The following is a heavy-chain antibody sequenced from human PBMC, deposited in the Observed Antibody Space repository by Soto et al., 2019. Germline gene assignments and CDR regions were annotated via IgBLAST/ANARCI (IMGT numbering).Heavy chain of an antibody. J-gene: IGHJ5*02. CDR2: IYPGGVNI. Sequence: ASVKVSCKAIGYSFTSHDIQWVRQAPGQGLEWMGTIYPGGVNIDYAQKFKGRVTMTKDTSTSTVYMELNSLTSEDTAVYYCARDQRWHDLVWLFAPWGKGTLVTVSS. D-gene: IGHD1-1*01. V-gene: IGHV1-46*03. CDR1: GYSFTSHD. CDR3: ARDQRWHDLVWLFAP.